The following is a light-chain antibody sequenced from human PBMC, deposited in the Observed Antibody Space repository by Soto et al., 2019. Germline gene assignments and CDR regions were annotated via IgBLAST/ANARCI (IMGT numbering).Light chain of an antibody. CDR1: RSIRSD. CDR3: QQYNNWPPT. Sequence: EIVMTQSPVTLSVSPGERATLSCRASRSIRSDLAWYQQKLGQGPRLLIFGASTRATDIPARFSGSGSGTEFTLTISSLQSEDFAMYYCQQYNNWPPTFGQGTKVDIK. CDR2: GAS. V-gene: IGKV3-15*01. J-gene: IGKJ1*01.